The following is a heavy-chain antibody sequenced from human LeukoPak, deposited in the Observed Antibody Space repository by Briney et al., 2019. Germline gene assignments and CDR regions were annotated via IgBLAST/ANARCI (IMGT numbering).Heavy chain of an antibody. D-gene: IGHD2-2*02. CDR2: IYCSGST. CDR1: GGSTSSGGYY. V-gene: IGHV4-31*03. Sequence: SETLSLTCTVSGGSTSSGGYYWSWIRQHPGKGLEWIGYIYCSGSTYYNPSLKSRVTISVDTSKNQFSLKLSSVTAADTAVYYCARLLGYCSSTSCYSGDYYYGMDVWGQGTTVTVSS. CDR3: ARLLGYCSSTSCYSGDYYYGMDV. J-gene: IGHJ6*02.